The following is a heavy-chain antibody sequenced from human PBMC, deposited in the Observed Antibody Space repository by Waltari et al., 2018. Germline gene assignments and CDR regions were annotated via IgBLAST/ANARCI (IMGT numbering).Heavy chain of an antibody. V-gene: IGHV3-23*01. CDR3: AKDRGYFDWLILDY. J-gene: IGHJ4*02. CDR1: GFTLSRYA. CDR2: ISAGGGTT. D-gene: IGHD3-9*01. Sequence: EVQLLESGGGLVQPGGSLRLSCAASGFTLSRYAMSWVPQAAGKGLGWVSSISAGGGTTYYADSVKGRFTISSDNSKNTLYLQMNSLRADDTAVYYCAKDRGYFDWLILDYWGQGTLVTVSS.